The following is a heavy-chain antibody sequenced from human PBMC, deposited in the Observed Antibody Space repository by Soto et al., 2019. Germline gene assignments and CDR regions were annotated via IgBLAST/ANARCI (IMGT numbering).Heavy chain of an antibody. J-gene: IGHJ6*02. CDR2: INPNSGAT. CDR3: AREITSSWMDV. CDR1: GYTFTANY. D-gene: IGHD6-13*01. V-gene: IGHV1-2*04. Sequence: SCKASGYTFTANYLHWVRQAPGQGLEWMGWINPNSGATNYAQRFQAWVTMTRDTSISTAYMELSRLTFDDTAVYYCAREITSSWMDVWGQGTTVTVSS.